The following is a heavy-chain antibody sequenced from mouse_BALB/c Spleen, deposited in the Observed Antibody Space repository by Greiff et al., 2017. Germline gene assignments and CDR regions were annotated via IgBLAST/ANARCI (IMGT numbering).Heavy chain of an antibody. V-gene: IGHV10-1*02. Sequence: EVKLVESGGGLVQPKGSLKLSCAASGFTFNTYAMNWVRQAPGKGLEWVARIRSKSNNYATYYADSVKDRFTISRDDSQSMLYLQMNNLKTEDTAMYYCVRQDGNYFIDYWGQGTTLTVSS. CDR3: VRQDGNYFIDY. CDR1: GFTFNTYA. CDR2: IRSKSNNYAT. J-gene: IGHJ2*01. D-gene: IGHD2-1*01.